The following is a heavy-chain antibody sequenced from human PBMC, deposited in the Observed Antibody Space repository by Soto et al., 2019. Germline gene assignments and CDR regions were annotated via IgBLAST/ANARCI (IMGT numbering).Heavy chain of an antibody. J-gene: IGHJ4*02. D-gene: IGHD2-15*01. CDR2: IYYSGNT. CDR3: ARGSGGSCCPFDY. V-gene: IGHV4-31*03. CDR1: GASISSGGYY. Sequence: QVQLQESGPGLVKPSQTLSLSCSVSGASISSGGYYWSWIRQHPGKGLEWIGFIYYSGNTHYKPALKNRVSMSVDTSKNQFSLRVSSVTPADTAVYYCARGSGGSCCPFDYWGQGTLVTVSS.